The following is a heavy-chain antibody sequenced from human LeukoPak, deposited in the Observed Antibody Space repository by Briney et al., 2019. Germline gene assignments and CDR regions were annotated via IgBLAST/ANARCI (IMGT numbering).Heavy chain of an antibody. J-gene: IGHJ4*02. V-gene: IGHV3-11*05. Sequence: GEPLRLSCGASGFTFSDYYMTWIHQAPRRGLEWVSYISTSSSYTNYADSVKGRFTISRDNAKNSLYLQMNSLTAEDTAVYYCARALFPAPYPFDSWGQGTLVTVSS. CDR2: ISTSSSYT. CDR3: ARALFPAPYPFDS. CDR1: GFTFSDYY.